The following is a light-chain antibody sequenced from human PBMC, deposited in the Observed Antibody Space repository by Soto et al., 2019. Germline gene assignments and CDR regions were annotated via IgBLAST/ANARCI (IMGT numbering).Light chain of an antibody. V-gene: IGKV1-39*01. CDR3: QQTYSTHFT. J-gene: IGKJ3*01. Sequence: DTQMTQSPSSLSASVGARVTITCRSSQSINRYIHWYQQKPGKAPNLLINAASGLQSGVPSRFSCGGGCRYWAVRITNLQPEDFATYYCQQTYSTHFTLGPGTKVDIK. CDR1: QSINRY. CDR2: AAS.